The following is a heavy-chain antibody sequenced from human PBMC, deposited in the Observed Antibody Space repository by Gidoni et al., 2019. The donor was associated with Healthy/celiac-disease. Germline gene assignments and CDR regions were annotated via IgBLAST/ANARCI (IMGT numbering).Heavy chain of an antibody. CDR1: GVTFSSYA. CDR2: ISGSGGST. J-gene: IGHJ3*02. CDR3: AKVVSVATILDAFDI. V-gene: IGHV3-23*01. Sequence: EVQLLESGGGLVQPGGSLRLSCEASGVTFSSYAMSWVRQAPGKGLEWVSAISGSGGSTYYADSVKGRFTISRDNSKNTLYLQMNSLRAEDTAVYYCAKVVSVATILDAFDIWGQGTMVTVSS. D-gene: IGHD5-12*01.